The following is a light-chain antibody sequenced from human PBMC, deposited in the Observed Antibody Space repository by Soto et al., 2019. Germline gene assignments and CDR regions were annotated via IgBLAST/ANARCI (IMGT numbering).Light chain of an antibody. V-gene: IGLV2-11*01. J-gene: IGLJ2*01. CDR3: CSYAGRVVV. CDR1: SSDVGGYNY. CDR2: DVS. Sequence: QSALTQPRSVSGSPGQSVTISCTGTSSDVGGYNYVSWYQQHPGKAPKLMIYDVSKRPSGVPDRFSGSKSGNTASLTISGLQAEDEADYYCCSYAGRVVVFGGGTK.